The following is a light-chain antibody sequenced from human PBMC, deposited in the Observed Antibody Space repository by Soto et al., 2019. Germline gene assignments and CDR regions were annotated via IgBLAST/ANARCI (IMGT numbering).Light chain of an antibody. CDR2: RAS. CDR1: QGISSW. CDR3: QQYSTAWT. V-gene: IGKV1-5*03. J-gene: IGKJ1*01. Sequence: DIQITQSPASLSASVGDRVTITCRASQGISSWLAWYQQKPGKAPNLLIYRASNLETGVPSRFAGSGSGTEFTLTISSLQPEDIATYYCQQYSTAWTFGQGTKVDIK.